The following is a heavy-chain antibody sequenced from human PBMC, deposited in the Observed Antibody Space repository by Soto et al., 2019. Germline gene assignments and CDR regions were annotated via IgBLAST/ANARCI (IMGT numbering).Heavy chain of an antibody. CDR2: IYSDGST. J-gene: IGHJ4*02. V-gene: IGHV3-53*05. D-gene: IGHD4-17*01. CDR3: AKDIGLYYGDNWSFDY. Sequence: GESLKISCAASGFTFGTYAMNWVRQAPGKGLEWVSVIYSDGSTYFADSVKGRFSISRDNAKNSLYLQMNSLRAEDTALYYCAKDIGLYYGDNWSFDYWGQGTLFTVPS. CDR1: GFTFGTYA.